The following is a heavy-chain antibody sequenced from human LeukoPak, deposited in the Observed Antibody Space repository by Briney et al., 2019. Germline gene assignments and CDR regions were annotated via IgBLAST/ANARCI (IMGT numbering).Heavy chain of an antibody. CDR1: GFTFSSYG. D-gene: IGHD2-2*01. V-gene: IGHV3-33*01. Sequence: PGGSLRLSCAASGFTFSSYGMHWVRQAPGKGLEGVAVIWYDGSNKYYADSVKGRFTISRDNSKNTLYLQMNSLRAEDTAVYYCARDGTTVVVPAAAPDYWGQGTLVTVSS. J-gene: IGHJ4*02. CDR3: ARDGTTVVVPAAAPDY. CDR2: IWYDGSNK.